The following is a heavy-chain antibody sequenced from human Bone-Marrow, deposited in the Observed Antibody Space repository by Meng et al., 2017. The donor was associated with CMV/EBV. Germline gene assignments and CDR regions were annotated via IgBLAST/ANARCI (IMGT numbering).Heavy chain of an antibody. J-gene: IGHJ6*02. D-gene: IGHD2-2*02. CDR1: GFTFTDYY. CDR2: INPSGGST. V-gene: IGHV1-46*01. CDR3: ARGSTSGHTHCYYYYGMDV. Sequence: ASVKVSCKASGFTFTDYYMQWVRQAPGQGLVWMGIINPSGGSTSYAQKFQGRVTMTRDTSTSTAYMELSSLRSEDTAVYYCARGSTSGHTHCYYYYGMDVWGQGTTVTVSS.